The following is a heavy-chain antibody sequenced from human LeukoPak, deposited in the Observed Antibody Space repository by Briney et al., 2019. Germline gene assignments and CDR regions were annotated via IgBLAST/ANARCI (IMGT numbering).Heavy chain of an antibody. CDR1: GFTFDDYA. CDR3: AKGFYYYGPGSYFDY. J-gene: IGHJ4*02. V-gene: IGHV3-43*02. Sequence: GGSLRLSCAASGFTFDDYAMHWVRQAPGKGLEWVSLISGDGGSTYYADSVKGRFTISRDNSKNSLYLQMNSLRTEDTALYYCAKGFYYYGPGSYFDYWGQGTLVTVSS. CDR2: ISGDGGST. D-gene: IGHD3-10*01.